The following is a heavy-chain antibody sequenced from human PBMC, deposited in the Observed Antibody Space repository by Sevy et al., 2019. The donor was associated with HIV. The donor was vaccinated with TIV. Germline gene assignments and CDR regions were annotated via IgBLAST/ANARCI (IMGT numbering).Heavy chain of an antibody. CDR2: IKSKVDGGTT. D-gene: IGHD2-8*01. CDR3: ATDPIIVLMVTDGMDV. CDR1: GLTFTYAW. V-gene: IGHV3-15*01. J-gene: IGHJ6*02. Sequence: GGSLRLSCAVSGLTFTYAWMGWVRQAPGKGLEWVGRIKSKVDGGTTDYGAPVKGRFTISRDDSKNTLYLQMNSLKTEDTAVYYCATDPIIVLMVTDGMDVWGQGTTVTVSS.